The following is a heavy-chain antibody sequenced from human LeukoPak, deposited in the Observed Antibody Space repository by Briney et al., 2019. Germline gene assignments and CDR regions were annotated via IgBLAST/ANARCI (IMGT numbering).Heavy chain of an antibody. Sequence: SVKVSCKASGGTFSSYAISWVRQAPGQGLEWMGGIIPIFGTANYAQKFQGRVTITADESTSTAYMELSSLRSEDTAVYYCARVKPYMGWFDPWGQGTLVTVSS. V-gene: IGHV1-69*13. CDR3: ARVKPYMGWFDP. CDR1: GGTFSSYA. J-gene: IGHJ5*02. CDR2: IIPIFGTA. D-gene: IGHD1-1*01.